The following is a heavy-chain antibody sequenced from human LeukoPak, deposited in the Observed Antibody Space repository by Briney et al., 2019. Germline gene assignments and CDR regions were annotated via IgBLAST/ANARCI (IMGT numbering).Heavy chain of an antibody. V-gene: IGHV3-7*03. J-gene: IGHJ4*02. CDR2: IKQDGSEK. CDR1: GFTFSSYW. Sequence: PGGSLRLSCAAPGFTFSSYWMSWVRQAPGKGLEWVANIKQDGSEKHYVDSVKGRFTISRDNAKNSLYLQMNSLRAEDTAVYYCARGRDYGDSGDYWGQGTLVTVSS. CDR3: ARGRDYGDSGDY. D-gene: IGHD4-17*01.